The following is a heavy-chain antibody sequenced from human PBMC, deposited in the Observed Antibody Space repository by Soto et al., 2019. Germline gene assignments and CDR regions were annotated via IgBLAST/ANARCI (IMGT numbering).Heavy chain of an antibody. CDR2: IIPIFGTA. CDR1: GGTFSSYA. D-gene: IGHD3-22*01. CDR3: ARGPDYYDSSGYPSFDY. J-gene: IGHJ4*02. V-gene: IGHV1-69*06. Sequence: SVKVSCKASGGTFSSYAISWVRQAPGQGLEWMGGIIPIFGTANYAQKFQGRVTITADKSTSTAYMELSSLRSEDTAVYYCARGPDYYDSSGYPSFDYWGQGTLVTVSS.